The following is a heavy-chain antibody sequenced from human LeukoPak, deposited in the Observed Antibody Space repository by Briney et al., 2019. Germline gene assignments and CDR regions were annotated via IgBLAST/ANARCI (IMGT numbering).Heavy chain of an antibody. J-gene: IGHJ4*02. CDR2: IIPILGTA. Sequence: SVKVSCKASGGTFSSYAISWVRQASGQGLEWMGRIIPILGTANYAQKFQGRVTITTDESTSTAYMELSSLRSEDTAVYYCARDLGGSGSYYKAVYFDYWGQGTLVTVSS. CDR3: ARDLGGSGSYYKAVYFDY. D-gene: IGHD3-10*01. CDR1: GGTFSSYA. V-gene: IGHV1-69*11.